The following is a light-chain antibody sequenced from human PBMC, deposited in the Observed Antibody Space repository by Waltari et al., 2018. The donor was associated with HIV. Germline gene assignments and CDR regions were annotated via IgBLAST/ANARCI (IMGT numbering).Light chain of an antibody. CDR1: RDISND. V-gene: IGKV1-27*01. J-gene: IGKJ5*01. CDR3: QNYDSAPVA. Sequence: DIQISQAPSSLSASVGDRVTITCRASRDISNDLAWYQQKSGEVPKLLIYGASTLRSGVSSRFRGSGSGTEFTLTINGLQPEDVASYYCQNYDSAPVAFGQGTRLEI. CDR2: GAS.